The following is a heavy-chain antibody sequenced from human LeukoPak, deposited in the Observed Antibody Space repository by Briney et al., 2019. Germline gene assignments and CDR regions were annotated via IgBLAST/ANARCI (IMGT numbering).Heavy chain of an antibody. CDR1: GYTFTGYY. CDR3: ARGVRGVVVTATASINDWFDP. V-gene: IGHV1-2*02. D-gene: IGHD2-21*02. CDR2: INPNSGGT. J-gene: IGHJ5*02. Sequence: ASVKVSCKASGYTFTGYYMHWVRQAPGQGLEWMGWINPNSGGTNYAQKFQGRVTMTRDTSISTAYMELSRLRSDDTAVYYCARGVRGVVVTATASINDWFDPWGQGTLVTVSS.